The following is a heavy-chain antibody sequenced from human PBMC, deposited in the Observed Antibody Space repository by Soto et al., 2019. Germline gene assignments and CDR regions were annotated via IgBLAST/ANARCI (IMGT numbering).Heavy chain of an antibody. D-gene: IGHD3-10*02. CDR2: ISYDGSNK. CDR3: ARDMSHYYCYGMDV. CDR1: GFTFSSYA. J-gene: IGHJ6*02. V-gene: IGHV3-30-3*01. Sequence: QVQLVESGGGVVQPGRSLRLSCAASGFTFSSYAMHWVRQAPGKGLEWVAVISYDGSNKYYADSVKGRFTISRDNXMNTLYLQMNSLRAEDTAVYYCARDMSHYYCYGMDVWGQGTTVTVSS.